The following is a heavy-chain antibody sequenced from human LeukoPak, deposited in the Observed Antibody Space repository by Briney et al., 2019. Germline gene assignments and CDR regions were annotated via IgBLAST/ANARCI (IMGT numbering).Heavy chain of an antibody. CDR3: ARSITIFGVVTDDAFDI. V-gene: IGHV1-18*01. J-gene: IGHJ3*02. Sequence: ASVEVSCKASGYTFTSYGISWVRQAPGQGLEWMGWISAYNGNTNYAQKLQGRVTMTTDTSTSTAYMELRSLRSDDTAVYYCARSITIFGVVTDDAFDIWGQGTMVTVSS. D-gene: IGHD3-3*01. CDR2: ISAYNGNT. CDR1: GYTFTSYG.